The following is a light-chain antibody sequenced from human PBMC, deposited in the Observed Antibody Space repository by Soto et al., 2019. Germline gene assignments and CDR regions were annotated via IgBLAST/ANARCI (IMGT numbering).Light chain of an antibody. CDR2: SAS. CDR1: QDIGTLY. CDR3: HQYGRAPRT. Sequence: EIVLTQSPGTLSLSPGERGTLSCRASQDIGTLYLAWFQQKSGQAPRLLIYSASRRATGIPDRFTGSGSGTDFTLTITSLVPEDFAVYYCHQYGRAPRTFGQGTKVDIK. V-gene: IGKV3-20*01. J-gene: IGKJ1*01.